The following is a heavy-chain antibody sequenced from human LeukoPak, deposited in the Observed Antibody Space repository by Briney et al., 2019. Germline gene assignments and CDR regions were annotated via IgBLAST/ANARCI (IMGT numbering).Heavy chain of an antibody. D-gene: IGHD4-23*01. CDR2: IIPIFGTA. CDR3: ARDEDYGGNFMGDAFDI. CDR1: GGTFSSYA. J-gene: IGHJ3*02. Sequence: SVKVSCKASGGTFSSYAISWVRQAPGQGLEWMGGIIPIFGTANYAQKFQGRVTITADESTSTAYMELSSLRSEDTAVYYCARDEDYGGNFMGDAFDIWGQGTMVTVSS. V-gene: IGHV1-69*13.